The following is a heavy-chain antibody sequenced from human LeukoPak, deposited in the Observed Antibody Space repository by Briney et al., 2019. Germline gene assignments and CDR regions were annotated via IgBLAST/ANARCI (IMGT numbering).Heavy chain of an antibody. CDR2: INGGNGDT. V-gene: IGHV1-3*01. D-gene: IGHD2-15*01. CDR1: GYSFTSYS. J-gene: IGHJ3*02. CDR3: AGIIRWFHRGAFDI. Sequence: GASVKVSCKASGYSFTSYSVHWVRQAPGQRLEWMGWINGGNGDTKYAQKFQGRVTITRGTSASTSYMELSSLRSEDTAVYFCAGIIRWFHRGAFDIWGQGARVIVSS.